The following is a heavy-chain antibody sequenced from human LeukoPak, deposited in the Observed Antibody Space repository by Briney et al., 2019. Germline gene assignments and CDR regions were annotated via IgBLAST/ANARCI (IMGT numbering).Heavy chain of an antibody. CDR2: INHSGST. J-gene: IGHJ3*02. CDR3: ARRGCYDSSGYYYGVHAFDI. V-gene: IGHV4-34*01. D-gene: IGHD3-22*01. Sequence: PSETLSLTCAVYGGSFSGYYWSWIRQPPGKGLEWIGEINHSGSTNYNPSLKSRVTISVDTSKNQFSLKLSSVTAADTAVYYCARRGCYDSSGYYYGVHAFDIWGQGTMVTVSS. CDR1: GGSFSGYY.